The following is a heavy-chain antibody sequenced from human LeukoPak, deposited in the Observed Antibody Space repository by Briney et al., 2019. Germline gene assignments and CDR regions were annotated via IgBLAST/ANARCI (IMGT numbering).Heavy chain of an antibody. CDR3: ARVPRGYCSGGSCYGMDV. D-gene: IGHD2-15*01. CDR1: GFTFSSYW. J-gene: IGHJ6*02. Sequence: GGSLRLSCAASGFTFSSYWMHWVRQAPGKGLVWVSRINSDGSSTSYADSVKGRLTISRDNAKNTLYLQMNSLRAEDTAVYYCARVPRGYCSGGSCYGMDVWGQGTTVTVSS. V-gene: IGHV3-74*01. CDR2: INSDGSST.